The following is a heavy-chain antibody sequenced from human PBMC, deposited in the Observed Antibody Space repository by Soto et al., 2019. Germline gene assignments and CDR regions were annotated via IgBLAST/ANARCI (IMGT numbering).Heavy chain of an antibody. CDR1: GYTLTELS. CDR2: FDPEDGET. V-gene: IGHV1-24*01. J-gene: IGHJ6*02. D-gene: IGHD6-13*01. Sequence: ASVKVSCKVSGYTLTELSMHWVRQAPGKGLEWMGGFDPEDGETIYAQKFQGRVTMTEDTSTDTAYMELSSLRSGDTAVYYCAACSGIAAAGTLKGYYYYYGMDVWGQGTTVTVSS. CDR3: AACSGIAAAGTLKGYYYYYGMDV.